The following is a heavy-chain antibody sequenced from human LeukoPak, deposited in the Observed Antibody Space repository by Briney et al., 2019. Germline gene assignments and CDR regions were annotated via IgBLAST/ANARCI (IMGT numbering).Heavy chain of an antibody. CDR3: ASRDGYNYASFDY. CDR2: IIPIFGTA. Sequence: SVKVSCKASGGTFISYAISWVRQAPGQGLEWMGGIIPIFGTANYAQKFQGRVTITSDESTSTAYMELSSLRSEDTAVYYCASRDGYNYASFDYWGQGTLVTVSS. J-gene: IGHJ4*02. V-gene: IGHV1-69*13. D-gene: IGHD5-24*01. CDR1: GGTFISYA.